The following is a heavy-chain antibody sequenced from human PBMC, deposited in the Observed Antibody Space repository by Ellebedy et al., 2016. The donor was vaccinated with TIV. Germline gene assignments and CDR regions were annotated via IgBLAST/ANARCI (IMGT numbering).Heavy chain of an antibody. CDR2: INHSGSA. D-gene: IGHD3-10*01. V-gene: IGHV4-34*01. J-gene: IGHJ4*02. CDR1: GGSFSDFY. CDR3: ATYYGSGTTSLNFDY. Sequence: MPSETLSLTCAVYGGSFSDFYWSRIRQPPGKGLEWIGEINHSGSANFNPSLKSRATISIDTSKRRFSLRLTSVTAADTAVYYCATYYGSGTTSLNFDYWGQGSLVTVSS.